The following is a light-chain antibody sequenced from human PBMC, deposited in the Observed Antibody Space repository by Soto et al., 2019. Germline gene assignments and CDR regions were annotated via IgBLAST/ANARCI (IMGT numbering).Light chain of an antibody. CDR2: KAS. Sequence: DIQMTQSPSSLSASVGDTFTITCLASQTIIILLAWYQQKPGKAPKLLIYKASTVKSGVPSRFSGSGSGTEFTLTISSQQPDDFATYYCQHYNSYSEAFGQGTKVDI. V-gene: IGKV1-5*03. CDR1: QTIIIL. CDR3: QHYNSYSEA. J-gene: IGKJ1*01.